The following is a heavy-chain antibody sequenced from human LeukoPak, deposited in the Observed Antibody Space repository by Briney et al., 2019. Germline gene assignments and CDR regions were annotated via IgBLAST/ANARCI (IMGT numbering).Heavy chain of an antibody. CDR2: IYYSGST. CDR3: ARDHDTQWLAFDY. Sequence: SETLSLTCTVSGGSISSYYWSWIRRPPGKGLEWIGYIYYSGSTNYNPSLKSRVTISVDTPKNQFSLKLNSVTAADTAVYYCARDHDTQWLAFDYWGQGTLVTVSS. CDR1: GGSISSYY. J-gene: IGHJ4*02. V-gene: IGHV4-59*01. D-gene: IGHD6-19*01.